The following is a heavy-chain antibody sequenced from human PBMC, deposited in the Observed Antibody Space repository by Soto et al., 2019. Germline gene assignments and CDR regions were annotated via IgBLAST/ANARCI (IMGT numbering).Heavy chain of an antibody. J-gene: IGHJ2*01. D-gene: IGHD3-22*01. Sequence: EVQLVESGGGLVQPGGSLRLSCAASGFTLSNYWMAWVRQAPGKGLEWVANINQDGSEEHYVDSAKGRFTISRDNAKSSLYLQMNRLSAEETAMFYCARTNLSETSGYPHFDLWGRGTLVAVSS. CDR1: GFTLSNYW. V-gene: IGHV3-7*05. CDR3: ARTNLSETSGYPHFDL. CDR2: INQDGSEE.